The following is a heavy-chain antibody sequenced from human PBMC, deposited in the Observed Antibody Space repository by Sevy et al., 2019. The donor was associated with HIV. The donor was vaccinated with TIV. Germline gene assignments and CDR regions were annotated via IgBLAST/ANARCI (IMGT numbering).Heavy chain of an antibody. V-gene: IGHV4-59*13. CDR1: GGSISSYY. CDR2: IYYSGST. CDR3: AREDSSSSDYYYGMDV. Sequence: SETLSLTCTVSGGSISSYYWSWIRQPPGKGLEWIGYIYYSGSTNYNPSLKSRVTISVDTSKNQFSLKLSSVTAADTAVYYWAREDSSSSDYYYGMDVWGQGTTVTVSS. J-gene: IGHJ6*02. D-gene: IGHD6-6*01.